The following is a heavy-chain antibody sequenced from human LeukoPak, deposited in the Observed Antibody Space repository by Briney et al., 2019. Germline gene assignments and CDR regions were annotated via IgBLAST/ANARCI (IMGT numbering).Heavy chain of an antibody. CDR1: GFTFAAYG. CDR3: ARVRKQYYYDNSHHRDASDV. V-gene: IGHV3-20*03. Sequence: GRSLRPSSAMSGFTFAAYGMTWVPQFPGKGLKWVSKFNWNGNNVDYADPVKGRFTISRDKAKNSLHLQMNSLRAEDTAVYYCARVRKQYYYDNSHHRDASDVWGQGTMVIVSS. J-gene: IGHJ3*01. CDR2: FNWNGNNV. D-gene: IGHD3-22*01.